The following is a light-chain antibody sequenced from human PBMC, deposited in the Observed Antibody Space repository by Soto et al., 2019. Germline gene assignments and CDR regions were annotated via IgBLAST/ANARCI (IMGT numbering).Light chain of an antibody. J-gene: IGKJ1*01. CDR3: QQYHSSPVT. V-gene: IGKV3-11*01. CDR1: QSVSSY. Sequence: ESVLTQSPATLSVSPGERATLSCRASQSVSSYLAWYQQKPGQAPRLLIYDASNRATGIPARFSGSGSGTDFTLTISRLEPEDFAVYYCQQYHSSPVTFGQGTKVDIK. CDR2: DAS.